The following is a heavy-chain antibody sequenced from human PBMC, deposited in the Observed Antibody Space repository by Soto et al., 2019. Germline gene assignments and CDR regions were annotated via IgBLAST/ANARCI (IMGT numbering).Heavy chain of an antibody. V-gene: IGHV3-30*18. J-gene: IGHJ4*02. CDR3: AKSPSYPVHFDY. CDR2: ISYDGRNK. Sequence: QVQLVESGGGVVQPGRSLRLSCAASGFTFSSYGMHWVRQAPGKGLEWVAVISYDGRNKYYADSVKGRFTISRDNSKNTLYLQMNSLRAEDTAVYYCAKSPSYPVHFDYWGQGTLVTVSS. D-gene: IGHD1-26*01. CDR1: GFTFSSYG.